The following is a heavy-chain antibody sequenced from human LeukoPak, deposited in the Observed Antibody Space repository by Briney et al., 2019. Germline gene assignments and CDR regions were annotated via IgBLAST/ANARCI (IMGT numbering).Heavy chain of an antibody. Sequence: GGSLRLSCAASGFTFSSYSMNWVRQAPGKGLEWVSYISSSSSTIYYADSVKGRFTISRDNAKNSLYLQMNSLKTEDTAVYYCTVGPQGVGAAFDIWGQGTMVTVSS. V-gene: IGHV3-48*04. CDR3: TVGPQGVGAAFDI. D-gene: IGHD3/OR15-3a*01. CDR1: GFTFSSYS. CDR2: ISSSSSTI. J-gene: IGHJ3*02.